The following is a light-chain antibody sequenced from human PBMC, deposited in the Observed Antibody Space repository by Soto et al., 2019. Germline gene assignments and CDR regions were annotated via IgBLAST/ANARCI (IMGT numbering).Light chain of an antibody. V-gene: IGKV3-11*01. CDR3: QQSSEWTLCN. Sequence: EIILTQSPATLSLSPGDRATLSCRASQSVSHYLAWYQQKPGQAPRLLIYDVSNRATGIPARFSGSGSGTDFTLTISSLEPEDFVVYYCQQSSEWTLCNFGQGNKLEIK. J-gene: IGKJ2*02. CDR1: QSVSHY. CDR2: DVS.